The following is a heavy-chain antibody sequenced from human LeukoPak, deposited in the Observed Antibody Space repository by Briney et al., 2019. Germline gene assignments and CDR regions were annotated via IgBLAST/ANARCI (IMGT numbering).Heavy chain of an antibody. J-gene: IGHJ4*02. D-gene: IGHD6-6*01. CDR2: IYASGSA. CDR3: ARQSYSSSSTGFDY. CDR1: GGSLSSGSYY. Sequence: PSETLSLTCTVSGGSLSSGSYYWSWIRQPAGKGLEWIGRIYASGSANYNPSLKSRVTISVDTSKNQFSLKLSSVTAADTAVYYCARQSYSSSSTGFDYWGQGTLVTVSS. V-gene: IGHV4-61*02.